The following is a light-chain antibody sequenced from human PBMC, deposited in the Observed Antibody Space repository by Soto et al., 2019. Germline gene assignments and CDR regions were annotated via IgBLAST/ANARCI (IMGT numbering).Light chain of an antibody. CDR2: GAC. CDR3: QQYERSPTT. Sequence: EIVLTQSPGTLSLSPGERATLSCRARQSVSSTYLAWYQQKPGQAPRLLIYGACRRATGIPARFSGSASGTDFTLTISRLEPEDFAVYYCQQYERSPTTFGGGTKVEIK. V-gene: IGKV3-20*01. J-gene: IGKJ4*01. CDR1: QSVSSTY.